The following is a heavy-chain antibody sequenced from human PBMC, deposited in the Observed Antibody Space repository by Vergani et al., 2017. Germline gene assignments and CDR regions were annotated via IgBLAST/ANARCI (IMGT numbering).Heavy chain of an antibody. CDR2: INNNGGST. CDR3: SKVCGSTSCPYGGGAFDV. V-gene: IGHV3-23*01. D-gene: IGHD2-2*01. CDR1: GFTFNSYA. J-gene: IGHJ3*01. Sequence: EVQLLESGGGLVQPGGSLRLSCVASGFTFNSYAMTWVRQAPGKGLEWVSGINNNGGSTYYADSVKGRFTISRDNSKNTLYLQMTDLRAEDTATYYCSKVCGSTSCPYGGGAFDVWGHGTMVTVSS.